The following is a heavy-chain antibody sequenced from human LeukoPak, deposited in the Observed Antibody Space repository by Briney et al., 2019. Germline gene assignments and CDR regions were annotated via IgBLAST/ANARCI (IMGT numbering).Heavy chain of an antibody. Sequence: SETLSLTCAVYGGSFSGYYWSWIRQPPGKGLEWIGEINHSGSTNYNPSLKSRVTISVDTSKNQFSLKLSSVTAADTAVYYCARGRVGASFRYFDLWGRGTLVTVSS. V-gene: IGHV4-34*01. CDR2: INHSGST. D-gene: IGHD1-26*01. CDR1: GGSFSGYY. CDR3: ARGRVGASFRYFDL. J-gene: IGHJ2*01.